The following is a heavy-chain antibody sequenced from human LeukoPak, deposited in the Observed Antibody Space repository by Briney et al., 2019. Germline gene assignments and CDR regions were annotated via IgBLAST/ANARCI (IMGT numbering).Heavy chain of an antibody. D-gene: IGHD1-1*01. Sequence: GGSLRLSCAASGFTVSSNYMSWVRQAPGEGMEWVSIMYSDGSTYYTDSVKGRFTISSDNTKKTLYLQMNSLRAQDTAVYYSAGEKGQLMIWGQGTLVTVSS. CDR3: AGEKGQLMI. CDR1: GFTVSSNY. J-gene: IGHJ4*02. CDR2: MYSDGST. V-gene: IGHV3-53*01.